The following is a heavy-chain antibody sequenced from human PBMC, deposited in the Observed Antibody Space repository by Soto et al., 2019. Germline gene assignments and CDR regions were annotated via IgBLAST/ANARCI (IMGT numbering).Heavy chain of an antibody. V-gene: IGHV3-48*01. CDR3: ARDPYHDYGDYVVYWFDP. CDR2: ISSSSSTI. CDR1: GFPFSSYS. J-gene: IGHJ5*02. Sequence: PGGSLRLSCAASGFPFSSYSMNWVRQAPGKGLEWVSYISSSSSTIYYADSVKGRFTISRDNAKNSLYLQMNSLRAEDTAVYYCARDPYHDYGDYVVYWFDPWGQGTLVTVSS. D-gene: IGHD4-17*01.